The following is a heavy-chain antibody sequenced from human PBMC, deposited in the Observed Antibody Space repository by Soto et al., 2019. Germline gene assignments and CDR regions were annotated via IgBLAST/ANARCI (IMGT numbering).Heavy chain of an antibody. J-gene: IGHJ4*02. CDR3: AREDVSNFDY. Sequence: ASVKVSCKPSGYTFTSYTMYWVRQAPGQRLEWMGWIYAGNGNTKSSQKFQGRVTITTDTSASTAYMELSSLRSEDTAVYYCAREDVSNFDYWGQGTLVTVSS. D-gene: IGHD3-16*01. CDR1: GYTFTSYT. CDR2: IYAGNGNT. V-gene: IGHV1-3*01.